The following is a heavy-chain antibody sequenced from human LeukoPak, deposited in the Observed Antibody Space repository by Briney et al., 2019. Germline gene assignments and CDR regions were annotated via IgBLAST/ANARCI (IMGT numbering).Heavy chain of an antibody. CDR2: IYHSGST. Sequence: SETLSLTCAVSGYSISSGYYWGWMRQPPGKGLEWIGSIYHSGSTYYNPSLKRRVTISVDTSKNQSSLKLSSVTAADTAVYYCARKERFGEYYFDYWGQGTLVTVSS. J-gene: IGHJ4*02. CDR3: ARKERFGEYYFDY. D-gene: IGHD3-10*01. V-gene: IGHV4-38-2*01. CDR1: GYSISSGYY.